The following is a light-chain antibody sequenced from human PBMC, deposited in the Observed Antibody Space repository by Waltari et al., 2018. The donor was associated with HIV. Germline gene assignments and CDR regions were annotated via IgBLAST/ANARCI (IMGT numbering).Light chain of an antibody. CDR2: AAS. CDR3: QRYNSAPRT. J-gene: IGKJ1*01. Sequence: DIQMTQSQSSLSGSVGDRVTITCRASQDISNYVAWYQQKPGKIPQLLIYAASTLQSGVPSRFSGGGSGTEFNFTIRSLQPEDVGTYYCQRYNSAPRTFGQGSTV. V-gene: IGKV1-27*01. CDR1: QDISNY.